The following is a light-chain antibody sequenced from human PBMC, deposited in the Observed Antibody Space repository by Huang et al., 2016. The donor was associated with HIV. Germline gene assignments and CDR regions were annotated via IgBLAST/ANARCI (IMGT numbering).Light chain of an antibody. V-gene: IGKV2-28*01. Sequence: DVVMTQSPLSLPVTPGEPASISCRSSQSLLHSDGNNYFDWYLQKPGQSPKLLIYLGSNRASGVPERFSGSGSGTDFTLKISRVEAEDVGVYYCMQGLRTPRTFGQGTRLEIK. J-gene: IGKJ2*01. CDR2: LGS. CDR1: QSLLHSDGNNY. CDR3: MQGLRTPRT.